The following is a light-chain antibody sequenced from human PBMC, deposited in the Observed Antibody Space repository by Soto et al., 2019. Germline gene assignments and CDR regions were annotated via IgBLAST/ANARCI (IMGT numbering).Light chain of an antibody. J-gene: IGKJ3*01. CDR3: QQYGSSLFT. CDR1: QSVSSSY. Sequence: EIVLTQSPGTLSLSPGERATLSCRASQSVSSSYLAWYQQKPGQAPSLLVYAASSSATGIPDRFSGSGSGTDFTLIISRLEPEDFAVYYCQQYGSSLFTFGPGTKVDIK. V-gene: IGKV3-20*01. CDR2: AAS.